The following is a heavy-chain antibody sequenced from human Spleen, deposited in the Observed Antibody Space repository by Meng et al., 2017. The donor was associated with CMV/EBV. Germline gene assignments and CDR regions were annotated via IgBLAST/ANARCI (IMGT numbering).Heavy chain of an antibody. CDR3: ARRGYCSSTSCYNGGDY. J-gene: IGHJ4*02. V-gene: IGHV5-51*01. Sequence: YSVTSYWLGWVRQMPGKGLEWMGIIYPGDSDTRYSPSFQGQVTISTDKSISTAYLQWSSLKASDTAMYYCARRGYCSSTSCYNGGDYWGQGTLVTVSS. CDR1: YSVTSYW. CDR2: IYPGDSDT. D-gene: IGHD2-2*02.